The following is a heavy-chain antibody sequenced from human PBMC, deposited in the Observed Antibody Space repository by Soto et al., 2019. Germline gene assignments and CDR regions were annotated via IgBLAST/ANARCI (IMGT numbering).Heavy chain of an antibody. D-gene: IGHD4-17*01. J-gene: IGHJ6*03. Sequence: GASVKGSCKASGYTLSRDDMHWVRQATGQGLEWMGWMNPNSGNTGYAQKFQGRVTMTRNTSISTAYMELSSLRSEDTAVYYCARYGPVYYYYYMDVWGKGTTVTVSS. CDR3: ARYGPVYYYYYMDV. CDR1: GYTLSRDD. CDR2: MNPNSGNT. V-gene: IGHV1-8*01.